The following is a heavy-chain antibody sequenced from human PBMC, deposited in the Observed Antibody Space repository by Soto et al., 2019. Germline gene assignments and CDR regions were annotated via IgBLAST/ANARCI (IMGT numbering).Heavy chain of an antibody. CDR3: ARGVGSSPPRS. V-gene: IGHV4-59*01. CDR1: GGSIRVYY. CDR2: VYDNGMP. J-gene: IGHJ4*02. D-gene: IGHD1-26*01. Sequence: AETLDRTFPISGGSIRVYYWRWIRQSPRQVLELIVYVYDNGMPYYSPSLKSRVTISADTSKNQISLKLTSATAADTAVYYCARGVGSSPPRSGGRGPLVTVSS.